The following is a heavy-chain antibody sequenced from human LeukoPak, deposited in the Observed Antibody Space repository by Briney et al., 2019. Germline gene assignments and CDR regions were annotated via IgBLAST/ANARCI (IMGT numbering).Heavy chain of an antibody. CDR1: GFTFSSYA. D-gene: IGHD5-18*01. J-gene: IGHJ4*02. CDR2: ISGSGGST. CDR3: AKALSAYNYGVDF. V-gene: IGHV3-23*01. Sequence: TGGSLRLSCAASGFTFSSYATSWVRQAPGKGLEWVSAISGSGGSTYYADSVKGRFTISRDNSKNTLYLQMNSLRAEDTAVYYCAKALSAYNYGVDFWGQGTLVTVSS.